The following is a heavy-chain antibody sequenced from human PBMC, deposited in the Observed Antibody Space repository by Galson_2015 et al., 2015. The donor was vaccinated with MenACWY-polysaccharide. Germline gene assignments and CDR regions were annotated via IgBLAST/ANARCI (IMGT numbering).Heavy chain of an antibody. J-gene: IGHJ3*02. Sequence: SESLSLTCAVSGGSIRSAYWWTRVRQPPGKGLEWIGEVYHRGTANYNPSLKSRVTMSVDESTNQFSLMLSSVTAADTALYFCATSTRSCPSLEAFDIWGQGTMVTVSS. CDR3: ATSTRSCPSLEAFDI. V-gene: IGHV4-4*02. CDR2: VYHRGTA. D-gene: IGHD2-15*01. CDR1: GGSIRSAYW.